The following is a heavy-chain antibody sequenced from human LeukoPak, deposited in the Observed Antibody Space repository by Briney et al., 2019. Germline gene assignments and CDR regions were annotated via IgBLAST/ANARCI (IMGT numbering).Heavy chain of an antibody. CDR2: IDPSDSYT. CDR1: GYNFTKFW. D-gene: IGHD2-2*01. CDR3: ARRVLSPAEGMDV. J-gene: IGHJ6*02. Sequence: GESLKISCKGSGYNFTKFWINWVRQMPGKGLEWMGRIDPSDSYTSYRSSFQGYVTISIDKSLSAAYLQWNDLKASDTAIYYCARRVLSPAEGMDVWGQGTTVTVSS. V-gene: IGHV5-10-1*01.